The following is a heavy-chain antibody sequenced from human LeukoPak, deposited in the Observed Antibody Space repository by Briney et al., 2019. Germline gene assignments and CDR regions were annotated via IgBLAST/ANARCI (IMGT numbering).Heavy chain of an antibody. J-gene: IGHJ4*02. CDR3: ARVVGSSWYLDY. CDR1: GFTFSIHA. Sequence: GGSLRLSCAASGFTFSIHAMSWVRQAPGKGLVWVSSISSSSSYIYYADSVKGRFTISRDNAKNSLYLQMNSLRAEDTAVYYCARVVGSSWYLDYWGQGTLVTVSS. V-gene: IGHV3-21*01. D-gene: IGHD6-13*01. CDR2: ISSSSSYI.